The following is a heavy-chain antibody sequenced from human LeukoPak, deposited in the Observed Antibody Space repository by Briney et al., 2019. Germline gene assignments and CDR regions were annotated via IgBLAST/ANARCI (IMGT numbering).Heavy chain of an antibody. D-gene: IGHD2-21*01. CDR3: ARLWQIDY. Sequence: GGSLRLSCAASGFTFSSNWMTWVRQAPGKGLEWVANIKQDGSEKYYVDSVKGRFTIPRDNAKNSVYLQMNSLRVEDTAVYYCARLWQIDYWGQGTLVTVSS. V-gene: IGHV3-7*01. CDR2: IKQDGSEK. CDR1: GFTFSSNW. J-gene: IGHJ4*02.